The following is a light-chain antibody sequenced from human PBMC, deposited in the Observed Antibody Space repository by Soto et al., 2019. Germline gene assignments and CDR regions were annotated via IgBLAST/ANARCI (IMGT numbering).Light chain of an antibody. V-gene: IGKV1-39*01. Sequence: DIQLTQSPSFLSASVGDRVTITCRASQTIVNYLNWYQQKPGKAPKLLISSASSLQSGVPSRFSGSGSGTYFTLTISSLQPEDSATYYCQQRYSTPITFGQGTRLEIK. CDR3: QQRYSTPIT. CDR2: SAS. CDR1: QTIVNY. J-gene: IGKJ5*01.